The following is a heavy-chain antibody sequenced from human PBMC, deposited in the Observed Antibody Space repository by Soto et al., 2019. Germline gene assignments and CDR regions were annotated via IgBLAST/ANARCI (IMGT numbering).Heavy chain of an antibody. Sequence: EVQLLESGGGLVQPGGSLRLSCAASGFTFSSYAMSWVRQAPGKGLEWVSAISGSGGSTYYADSVKGRFTISRDNSKNTLYLQMNSLRSEDTAVYYCARVREYSYGFTPYDYWGQGTLVTVSS. J-gene: IGHJ4*02. CDR3: ARVREYSYGFTPYDY. CDR1: GFTFSSYA. D-gene: IGHD5-18*01. V-gene: IGHV3-23*01. CDR2: ISGSGGST.